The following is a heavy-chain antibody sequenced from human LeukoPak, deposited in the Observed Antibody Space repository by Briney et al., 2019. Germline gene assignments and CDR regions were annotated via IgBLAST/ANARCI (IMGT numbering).Heavy chain of an antibody. J-gene: IGHJ4*02. Sequence: GGSLRLSCAASGFTVSNVWMTWVRQASGKGLEWVGRIKEKTDGGTTDYAAPVKGRFTISRDDSKNMLYLQMNSLKTEDTAVYYCTSTLGYWGQGTLVTVSS. D-gene: IGHD3-16*01. CDR3: TSTLGY. V-gene: IGHV3-15*01. CDR1: GFTVSNVW. CDR2: IKEKTDGGTT.